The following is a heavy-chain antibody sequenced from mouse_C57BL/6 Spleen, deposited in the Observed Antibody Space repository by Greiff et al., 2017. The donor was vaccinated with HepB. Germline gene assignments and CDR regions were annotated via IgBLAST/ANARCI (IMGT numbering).Heavy chain of an antibody. CDR3: ARSWGWLLRNY. Sequence: QVQLQQSGPELLQPGASVKLSCKASGYTFTSYDINWVKQRPGPGLEWIGWIYPRDGSTKYNEKFKGKATLTVDTSSSTAYMELHSLTSEDSAVYVCARSWGWLLRNYWGQGTTLTVSS. V-gene: IGHV1-85*01. D-gene: IGHD2-3*01. CDR1: GYTFTSYD. CDR2: IYPRDGST. J-gene: IGHJ2*01.